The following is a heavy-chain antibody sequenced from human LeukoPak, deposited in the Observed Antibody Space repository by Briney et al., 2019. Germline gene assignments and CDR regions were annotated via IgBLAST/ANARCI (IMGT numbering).Heavy chain of an antibody. CDR3: AREGELPWGYYFDY. J-gene: IGHJ4*02. CDR1: GGTFSSYA. D-gene: IGHD1-26*01. V-gene: IGHV1-69*05. Sequence: SVKVSCKASGGTFSSYAISWVRQAPGQGLEWMGRIIPIFGTANYAQKFQGRVTITTDESTSTAYMELSSLRSEDTAVYYRAREGELPWGYYFDYWGQGTLVTVSS. CDR2: IIPIFGTA.